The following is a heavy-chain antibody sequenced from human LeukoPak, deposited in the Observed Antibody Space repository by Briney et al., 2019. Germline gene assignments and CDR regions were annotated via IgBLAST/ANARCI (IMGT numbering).Heavy chain of an antibody. J-gene: IGHJ4*02. CDR2: ISGSGGGT. CDR3: AKAEGITMIVVVITPFDY. CDR1: GFTFSSYA. V-gene: IGHV3-23*01. Sequence: GGSLRLSCAASGFTFSSYAMSWVREAPGKGLEWVSAISGSGGGTYYADSVKGRFTISRDNSKNTLYLQMNSLRAEDTAVYYCAKAEGITMIVVVITPFDYWGQGTLVTVSS. D-gene: IGHD3-22*01.